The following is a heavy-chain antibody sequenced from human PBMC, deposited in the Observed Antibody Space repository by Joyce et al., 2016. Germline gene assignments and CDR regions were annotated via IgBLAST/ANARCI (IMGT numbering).Heavy chain of an antibody. CDR3: ARDGGYYFDY. V-gene: IGHV4-59*02. CDR2: ISSTGST. J-gene: IGHJ4*02. D-gene: IGHD3-16*01. Sequence: QVHLQESGPGLVKPSETLSLTCTVSGDSVTSLFWNWIRQPPGKGREWVAHISSTGSTKYNPSLKSRATISLDAPRNQFSLKLTSVTAADTAIYYCARDGGYYFDYWGQGTLVAVSS. CDR1: GDSVTSLF.